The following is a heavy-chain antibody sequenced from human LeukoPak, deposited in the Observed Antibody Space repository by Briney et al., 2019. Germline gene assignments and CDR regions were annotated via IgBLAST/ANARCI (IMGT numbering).Heavy chain of an antibody. D-gene: IGHD6-6*01. CDR3: ARGWQINSSGGFVDP. CDR1: GYGFTDYY. CDR2: INPSSGAT. V-gene: IGHV1-2*02. Sequence: ASLKVSCQASGYGFTDYYIHWIRQALGQGLEWMGWINPSSGATIYAQKFQGRVTMTRDIFSTTAYMEINSLVSDDTAVYYCARGWQINSSGGFVDPWGQGTLVTVSS. J-gene: IGHJ5*02.